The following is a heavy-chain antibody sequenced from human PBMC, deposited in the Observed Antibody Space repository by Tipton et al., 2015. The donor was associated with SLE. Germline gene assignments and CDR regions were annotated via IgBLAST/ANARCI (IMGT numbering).Heavy chain of an antibody. Sequence: SLRLSCAASGFTFSSYGMHWVRQAPGKGLEWVAVIWYDGSNKYYADSVKGRFTISRDNAKNSLYLQMNSLRAEDTAVYYCARVGYSYAFDIWGQGTMVTVSS. D-gene: IGHD5-18*01. CDR2: IWYDGSNK. V-gene: IGHV3-33*01. CDR3: ARVGYSYAFDI. J-gene: IGHJ3*02. CDR1: GFTFSSYG.